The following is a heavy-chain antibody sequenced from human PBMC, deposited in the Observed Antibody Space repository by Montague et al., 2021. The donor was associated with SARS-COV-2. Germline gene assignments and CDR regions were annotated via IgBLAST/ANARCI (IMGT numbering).Heavy chain of an antibody. J-gene: IGHJ4*02. D-gene: IGHD3-9*01. CDR2: XDWDDDK. V-gene: IGHV2-70*01. CDR1: GFSLSTSEMC. Sequence: PALVKPTQTLTLTCTFSGFSLSTSEMCVSWIRQPPGKALEWLALXDWDDDKYYSTSLKTRLTISKDTSKNQVVLTMTNMDPVDTATYYCARIRDYDILTGSYSGFDYWGQGTLVTVSS. CDR3: ARIRDYDILTGSYSGFDY.